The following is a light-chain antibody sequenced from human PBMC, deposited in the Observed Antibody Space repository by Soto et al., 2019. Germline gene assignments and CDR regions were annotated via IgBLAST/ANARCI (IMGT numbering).Light chain of an antibody. CDR3: LLYYGGAHLV. CDR2: TTN. CDR1: TGAVTSGNY. Sequence: QAVVTQEPSLTVSPGGTVTLTCASSTGAVTSGNYPSWFQQKPGQTPRTLIYTTNNRHSWTPARFAGSLLGCKAALSLSGVQPEDEAEYYCLLYYGGAHLVFGGGTKLTVL. V-gene: IGLV7-43*01. J-gene: IGLJ3*02.